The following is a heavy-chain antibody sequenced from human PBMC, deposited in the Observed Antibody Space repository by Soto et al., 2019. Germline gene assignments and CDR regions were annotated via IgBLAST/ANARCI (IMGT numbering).Heavy chain of an antibody. CDR1: GYTFTSYD. Sequence: ASVKVSCKASGYTFTSYDINWVRQATGQGLEWTGWMNPNSGNTGYAQKFQGRVTMTRNTSISTAYMELSSLRSEDTAVYYCARRGYDFWSGYGPNWFDPWGQGTLVTVSS. CDR2: MNPNSGNT. D-gene: IGHD3-3*01. J-gene: IGHJ5*02. V-gene: IGHV1-8*01. CDR3: ARRGYDFWSGYGPNWFDP.